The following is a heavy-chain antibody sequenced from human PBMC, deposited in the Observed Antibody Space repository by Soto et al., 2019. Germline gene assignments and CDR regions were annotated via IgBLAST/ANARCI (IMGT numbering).Heavy chain of an antibody. Sequence: QVQLVESGGGVVQPGRSLRLSCAASGFTFSSYGTHWVRQAPGKGLEWVAVIWYDGSNKYYADSVKGRFTISRDNSKNTLYLQMNSLRAEDTAVYYCARDQWLVSFDYWGQGTLVTVSS. D-gene: IGHD6-19*01. CDR2: IWYDGSNK. J-gene: IGHJ4*02. V-gene: IGHV3-33*01. CDR1: GFTFSSYG. CDR3: ARDQWLVSFDY.